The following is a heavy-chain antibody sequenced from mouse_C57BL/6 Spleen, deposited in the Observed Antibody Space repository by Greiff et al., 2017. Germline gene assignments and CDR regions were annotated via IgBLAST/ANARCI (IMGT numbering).Heavy chain of an antibody. J-gene: IGHJ2*01. CDR2: INPYNGGT. CDR1: GYTFTDYY. Sequence: VQLQQSGPVLVKPGASVKMSCKASGYTFTDYYMNWVKQSHGKSLEWIGVINPYNGGTSYNQKFKGKATLTVDKSSSTAYMELNSLTSEDSAVYYCARWDYYGKGFDYWGQGTTLTVSS. D-gene: IGHD1-1*01. V-gene: IGHV1-19*01. CDR3: ARWDYYGKGFDY.